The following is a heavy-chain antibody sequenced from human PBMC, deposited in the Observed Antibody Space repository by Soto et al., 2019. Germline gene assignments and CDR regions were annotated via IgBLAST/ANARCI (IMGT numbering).Heavy chain of an antibody. CDR2: IYYSGST. Sequence: PSETLSLTCTVSCGSISSGGYYWSWIRQHPGKGLEWIGYIYYSGSTYYNPSLKSRVTISVDTSKNQFSLKLSSVTAADTAVYYCARVGRLHDYGDYGVDYWGQGTLVTVSS. V-gene: IGHV4-31*03. CDR3: ARVGRLHDYGDYGVDY. CDR1: CGSISSGGYY. J-gene: IGHJ4*02. D-gene: IGHD4-17*01.